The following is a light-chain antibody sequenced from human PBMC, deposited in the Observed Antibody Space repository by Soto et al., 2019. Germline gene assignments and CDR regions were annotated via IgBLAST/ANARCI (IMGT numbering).Light chain of an antibody. V-gene: IGKV1-5*03. CDR3: QQYKSYLWT. J-gene: IGKJ1*01. CDR2: KAS. Sequence: DIQMTQSPSTLSASVGDRVTITCRASQSISSWLAWYQQKPGKAPKLLIYKASSLESGVPSRFSGSGSGTEFTLTIGRLQPDDFATYYCQQYKSYLWTFGQGTKVEIK. CDR1: QSISSW.